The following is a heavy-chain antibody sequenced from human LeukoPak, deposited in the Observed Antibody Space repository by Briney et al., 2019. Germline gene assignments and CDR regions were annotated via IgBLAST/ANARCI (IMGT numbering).Heavy chain of an antibody. CDR1: GFTFSTYS. J-gene: IGHJ4*02. D-gene: IGHD2-2*01. V-gene: IGHV3-21*04. CDR3: AADNQQIAV. CDR2: ISSSSSYI. Sequence: GGSLRLSCAASGFTFSTYSMNWVRQAPGKGLEWVSSISSSSSYIYYADSVKGRFTISRDNAKKSVYLQMNSPRAEDTAVYYCAADNQQIAVWGQGTLVTVSS.